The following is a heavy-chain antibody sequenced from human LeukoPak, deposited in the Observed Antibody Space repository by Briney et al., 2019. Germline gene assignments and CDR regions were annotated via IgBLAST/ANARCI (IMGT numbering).Heavy chain of an antibody. CDR2: IKSKTDGGTT. Sequence: GGSLRLSCAASGFTFSNAWMSWVRQAPGKGLEWVGRIKSKTDGGTTDYAAPVKGRFTISRDDSKNTLYLQMNSLKTEDTAVYYCTTHVWGSYRYHYWGQGTLVTVSS. D-gene: IGHD3-16*02. CDR3: TTHVWGSYRYHY. CDR1: GFTFSNAW. V-gene: IGHV3-15*01. J-gene: IGHJ4*02.